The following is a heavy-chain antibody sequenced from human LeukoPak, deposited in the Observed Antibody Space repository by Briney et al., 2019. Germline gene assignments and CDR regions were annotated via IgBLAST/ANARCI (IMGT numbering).Heavy chain of an antibody. J-gene: IGHJ4*02. V-gene: IGHV4-30-4*08. Sequence: SQTLSLTCTVSGGSISSGDYYWSWIRQPPGKGLEWIGYIYHSGSTYYNPSLKSRVTISVDRSKNQFSLKLSSVTAADTAVYYCARDCSSTSCYSSGDYWGQGTLVTVSS. CDR2: IYHSGST. CDR1: GGSISSGDYY. D-gene: IGHD2-2*02. CDR3: ARDCSSTSCYSSGDY.